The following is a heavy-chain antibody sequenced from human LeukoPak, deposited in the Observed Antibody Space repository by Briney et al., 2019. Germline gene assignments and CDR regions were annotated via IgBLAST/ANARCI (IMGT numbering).Heavy chain of an antibody. J-gene: IGHJ3*02. CDR1: GYTFTSYY. CDR3: ARYPGSGWYSALVAFDI. CDR2: INPSGGST. D-gene: IGHD6-19*01. Sequence: ASVKVSCKASGYTFTSYYMHWVRQAPGQGLEWMGIINPSGGSTSYAQKFQGRATMTRDTSISTAYMELSRLRSDDTAVYYCARYPGSGWYSALVAFDIWGQGTMVTVSS. V-gene: IGHV1-46*01.